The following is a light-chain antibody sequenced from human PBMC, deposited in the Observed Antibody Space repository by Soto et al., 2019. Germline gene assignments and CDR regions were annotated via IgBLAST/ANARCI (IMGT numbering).Light chain of an antibody. CDR3: QQYGSSPRT. V-gene: IGKV3-20*01. CDR1: QSVSSSY. J-gene: IGKJ1*01. CDR2: GAS. Sequence: EIVLTQSPGTLSLSPGERATLSCRVSQSVSSSYLAWYQQKPGQAPRLLIYGASSRATGIPDRFSGSGSGTDFTLTISRLEPEDFAVYYCQQYGSSPRTFGLGTKVDIK.